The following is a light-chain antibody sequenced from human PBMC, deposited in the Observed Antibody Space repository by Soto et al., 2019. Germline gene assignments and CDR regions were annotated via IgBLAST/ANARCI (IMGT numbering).Light chain of an antibody. CDR3: AAWDDSLNGPV. Sequence: QSVLTQPPSASGTPGQRVTSSCSGSRSNIGSNTVNCYQQLPGTAPKLLIYSNKQRPSGVPDRFSGSKSGTSASLAISGLQSEDEADYYCAAWDDSLNGPVFGGGTQLTVL. CDR2: SNK. V-gene: IGLV1-44*01. J-gene: IGLJ2*01. CDR1: RSNIGSNT.